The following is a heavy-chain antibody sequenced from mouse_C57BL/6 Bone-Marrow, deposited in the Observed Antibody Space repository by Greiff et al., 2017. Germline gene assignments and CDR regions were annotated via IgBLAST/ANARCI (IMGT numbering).Heavy chain of an antibody. Sequence: EVMLVESGGGLVKPGGSLKLSCAASGFTFSSYAMSWVRQTPEKRLEWVATISDGGSYTYYPDNVKGRFTISRDNAKNNLYLQMSHLKSEDTAMDYCASSWILRGDWGQGTLVTVSA. D-gene: IGHD2-3*01. J-gene: IGHJ3*01. CDR3: ASSWILRGD. CDR2: ISDGGSYT. CDR1: GFTFSSYA. V-gene: IGHV5-4*03.